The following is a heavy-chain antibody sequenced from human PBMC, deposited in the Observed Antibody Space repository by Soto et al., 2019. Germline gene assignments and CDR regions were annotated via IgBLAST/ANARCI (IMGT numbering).Heavy chain of an antibody. D-gene: IGHD2-15*01. Sequence: PGESLKISCKASGYIFGNSWIGWVRQMPGKGLEWMGIIYPGDSDTTYSPSFQGQVTISADKSISTAYLQWSSLKPSDTAMYYCARREAWYYFDSWGQGTLVTVSS. CDR3: ARREAWYYFDS. J-gene: IGHJ4*02. CDR1: GYIFGNSW. CDR2: IYPGDSDT. V-gene: IGHV5-51*01.